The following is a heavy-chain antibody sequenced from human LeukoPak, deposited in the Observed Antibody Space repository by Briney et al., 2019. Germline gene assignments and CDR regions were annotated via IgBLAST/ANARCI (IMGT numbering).Heavy chain of an antibody. CDR2: ITGTSGDI. Sequence: KAGGSLRLSCAASGFTFRAYSLSWVRQAPGKGLEWVLFITGTSGDILYADSVKGRFTVSRDNAKNTLYLQMDSLTAEDTAVYFCARVAGHYFDYWGQGSLVTVSS. V-gene: IGHV3-21*05. CDR3: ARVAGHYFDY. CDR1: GFTFRAYS. J-gene: IGHJ4*02. D-gene: IGHD3-10*01.